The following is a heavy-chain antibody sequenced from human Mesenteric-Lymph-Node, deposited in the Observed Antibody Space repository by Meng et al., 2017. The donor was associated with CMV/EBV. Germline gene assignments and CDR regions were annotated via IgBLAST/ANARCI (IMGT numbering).Heavy chain of an antibody. CDR2: INSDGSST. J-gene: IGHJ4*02. Sequence: GESLKISCAASGFTFSRYWMHWVRQAPGKGLVWVSRINSDGSSTNYADSVKGRFTISRDNAKSTLYLQMNSLRAEDTAVYFCARTHYDFWSGYSYYFDYWGQGTLVTVSS. CDR1: GFTFSRYW. V-gene: IGHV3-74*01. D-gene: IGHD3-3*01. CDR3: ARTHYDFWSGYSYYFDY.